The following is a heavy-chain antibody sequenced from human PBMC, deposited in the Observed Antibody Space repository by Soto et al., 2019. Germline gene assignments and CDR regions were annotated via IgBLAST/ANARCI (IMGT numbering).Heavy chain of an antibody. V-gene: IGHV3-23*01. CDR2: TGISGRTT. CDR1: GFSLTTYA. J-gene: IGHJ5*02. D-gene: IGHD1-20*01. CDR3: ATVHNTSRFLDS. Sequence: EVQLLESGGGLVQPGGSLRLSCAASGFSLTTYAMSWVRQAPGKGLEWVSTTGISGRTTYYADSVKGRFTVSRDDSKNTLDLQMTSLRAEYTAVYYCATVHNTSRFLDSSGQGTLVTVSS.